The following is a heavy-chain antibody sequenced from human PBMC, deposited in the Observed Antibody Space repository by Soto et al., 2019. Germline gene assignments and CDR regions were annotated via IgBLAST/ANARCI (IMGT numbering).Heavy chain of an antibody. Sequence: QVQLVQSGAAVKKPGSSVKVSCKASGGTFSSYTISWVRQAPGQGLEWMGRIIPILGIANYAQKFQGRVTITADKSTSTAYMELSSMRSEDTAVYYCARDELRYSGFDYWGQGTLVTVSS. J-gene: IGHJ4*02. CDR3: ARDELRYSGFDY. CDR2: IIPILGIA. V-gene: IGHV1-69*08. CDR1: GGTFSSYT. D-gene: IGHD2-15*01.